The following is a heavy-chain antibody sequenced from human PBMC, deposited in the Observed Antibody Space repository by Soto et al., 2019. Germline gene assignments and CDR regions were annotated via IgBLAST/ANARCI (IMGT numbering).Heavy chain of an antibody. CDR2: IYTGGTT. CDR1: GFTVSSNY. D-gene: IGHD3-22*01. Sequence: EVQLVESGGGLIQPGGSLRLSCAASGFTVSSNYMNWVRQAPGKGLEWVSVIYTGGTTYYADSVKGRFTISGDSFKNTLYLQMNSVRAGDTAVYYCARATYYYDGRVYGMDVWGQGTTVTVSS. V-gene: IGHV3-53*01. J-gene: IGHJ6*02. CDR3: ARATYYYDGRVYGMDV.